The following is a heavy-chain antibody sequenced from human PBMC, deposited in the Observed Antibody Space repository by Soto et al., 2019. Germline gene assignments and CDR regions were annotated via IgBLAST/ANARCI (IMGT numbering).Heavy chain of an antibody. CDR3: AKDPTRPIDY. CDR1: GFTFSSYA. V-gene: IGHV3-23*01. Sequence: EVQLLESGGGLVQPGGSLRLSCAASGFTFSSYAMTWVRQAPGKGLEWVSAISASGASTYYADSVKGRFTISRDNSKNTLYLQVISLRAEDTAVYYCAKDPTRPIDYWGQGTLVTVSS. CDR2: ISASGAST. J-gene: IGHJ4*02.